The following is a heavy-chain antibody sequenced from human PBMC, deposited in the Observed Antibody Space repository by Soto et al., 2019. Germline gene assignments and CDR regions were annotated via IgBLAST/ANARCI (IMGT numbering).Heavy chain of an antibody. CDR2: IYYSGST. D-gene: IGHD3-9*01. J-gene: IGHJ4*02. CDR3: ARLEGLATISYYFDF. Sequence: PSETLSLTCTVSGGSISSYYWSWIRQPPGKGQEWIGCIYYSGSTNYNPSLKTRVTISLDTSKNQFSLKLNSVTAADSAVYYCARLEGLATISYYFDFWGQGALVTVSS. CDR1: GGSISSYY. V-gene: IGHV4-59*08.